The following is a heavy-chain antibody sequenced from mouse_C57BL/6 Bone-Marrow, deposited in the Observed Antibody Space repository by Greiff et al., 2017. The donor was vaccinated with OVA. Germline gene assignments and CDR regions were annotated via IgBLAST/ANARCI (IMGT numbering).Heavy chain of an antibody. V-gene: IGHV5-6*01. D-gene: IGHD2-2*01. Sequence: EVHLVESGGDLVKPGGSLKLSCAASGFTFSSYGMSWVRQTPDKRLEWVATISSGGSYTYYPDSVKGRFTISRDNDKNTLYLLMRSRKSEDTAMYYCARQGICYGYHGTDYWGQGTTLTVSS. J-gene: IGHJ2*01. CDR3: ARQGICYGYHGTDY. CDR2: ISSGGSYT. CDR1: GFTFSSYG.